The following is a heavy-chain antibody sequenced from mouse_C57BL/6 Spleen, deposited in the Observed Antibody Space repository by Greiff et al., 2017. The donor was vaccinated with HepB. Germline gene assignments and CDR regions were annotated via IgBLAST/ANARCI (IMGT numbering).Heavy chain of an antibody. CDR3: ARGVYDYSYYFDY. J-gene: IGHJ2*01. V-gene: IGHV1-18*01. Sequence: VQLQQSGPELVKPGASVKIPCKASGYTFTDYNMDWVKQSHGKSLEWIGDINPNNGGTIYNQKFKGKATLTVDKSSSTAYMELRSLTSEDTAVYYCARGVYDYSYYFDYWGQGTTLTVSS. CDR1: GYTFTDYN. D-gene: IGHD2-4*01. CDR2: INPNNGGT.